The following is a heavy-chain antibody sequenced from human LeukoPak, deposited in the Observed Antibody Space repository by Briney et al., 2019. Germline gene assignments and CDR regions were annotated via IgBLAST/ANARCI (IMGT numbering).Heavy chain of an antibody. CDR2: INPSGGST. V-gene: IGHV1-46*01. Sequence: ASVKVSCKASGYTFTSYYMHWVRQAPGQGLEWMGIINPSGGSTSYAQKFQGRVTMTRDMSTSTVYMELSSLRSEDTAVYYCARDPSIAAAGRHDAFDIWGQGTMVTVSS. D-gene: IGHD6-13*01. CDR1: GYTFTSYY. CDR3: ARDPSIAAAGRHDAFDI. J-gene: IGHJ3*02.